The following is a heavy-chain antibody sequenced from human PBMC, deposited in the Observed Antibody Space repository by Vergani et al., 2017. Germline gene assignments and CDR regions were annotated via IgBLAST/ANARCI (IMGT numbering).Heavy chain of an antibody. CDR2: IYYSGST. V-gene: IGHV4-61*01. J-gene: IGHJ4*02. D-gene: IGHD4-17*01. CDR1: GGSVSSGSNY. CDR3: ARDYGDYAYYFDY. Sequence: QVQLQESGPGLVKPSETLSLTCTVSGGSVSSGSNYWSWIRQPPGKGLEWIGYIYYSGSTNYNPSLKSRVTISVDTSKNPFSLKLSPVTAADTAVYYCARDYGDYAYYFDYWGQGTLVTVSS.